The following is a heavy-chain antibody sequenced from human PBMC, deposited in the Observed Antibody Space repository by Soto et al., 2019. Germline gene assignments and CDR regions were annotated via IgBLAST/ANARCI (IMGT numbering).Heavy chain of an antibody. Sequence: PSETLSLTCTVSGGSTSTYYWSWIRQPPGKGLEYIGYIYYTGSTNYNPSLKSRVTISIDTSRNQFSLRLNSVTAADTAVYYCARGEPAYYFDYWGQGTLVTVSS. CDR3: ARGEPAYYFDY. CDR1: GGSTSTYY. V-gene: IGHV4-59*13. CDR2: IYYTGST. J-gene: IGHJ4*02. D-gene: IGHD2-2*01.